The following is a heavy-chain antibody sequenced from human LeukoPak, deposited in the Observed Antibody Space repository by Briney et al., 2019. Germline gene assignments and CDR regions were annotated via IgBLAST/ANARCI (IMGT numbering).Heavy chain of an antibody. D-gene: IGHD2-2*01. Sequence: SQTLSLTCTVSGGSISSGGYYWSWIRQHPGKGLEWIGYIYYSGSTYYNPSLESRVTVSVDTFSQFSLKLSSVTAADTAVYYCARFQPGDVVVPVRQPRAPPPRYFDFWGQGILVTVTS. J-gene: IGHJ4*02. CDR3: ARFQPGDVVVPVRQPRAPPPRYFDF. V-gene: IGHV4-31*03. CDR2: IYYSGST. CDR1: GGSISSGGYY.